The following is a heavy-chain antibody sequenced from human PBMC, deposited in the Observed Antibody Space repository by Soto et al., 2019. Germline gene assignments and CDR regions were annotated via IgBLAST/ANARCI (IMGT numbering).Heavy chain of an antibody. CDR1: GFSLSTSGVG. J-gene: IGHJ4*02. V-gene: IGHV2-5*02. CDR3: ALMTRLRYFDWFEPLDY. D-gene: IGHD3-9*01. Sequence: QITLKESGPTLVKPTQTLTLTCTFSGFSLSTSGVGVGWIRQPPGKALEWLALIYWDDDKRYSPSLKSRLTITKDTSKNQVVLTMTNMDPVDTATYYCALMTRLRYFDWFEPLDYWGQGTLFTVSS. CDR2: IYWDDDK.